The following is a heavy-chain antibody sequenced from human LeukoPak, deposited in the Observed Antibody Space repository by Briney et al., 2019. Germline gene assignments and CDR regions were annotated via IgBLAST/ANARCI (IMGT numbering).Heavy chain of an antibody. J-gene: IGHJ5*02. CDR1: GDSISSSSFY. CDR3: ASEVWFGELSDLGWFDP. CDR2: ISYTGST. V-gene: IGHV4-39*01. Sequence: SETLSLTCSVSGDSISSSSFYWGWIRQPPGKGLEWIGSISYTGSTYYNPSLKSRVAISVDTSKNQFSLKLSSVTAADTAVYYCASEVWFGELSDLGWFDPWGQGTLVTVSS. D-gene: IGHD3-10*01.